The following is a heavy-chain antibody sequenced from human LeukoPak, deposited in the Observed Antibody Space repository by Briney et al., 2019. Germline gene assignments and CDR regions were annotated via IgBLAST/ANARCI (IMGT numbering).Heavy chain of an antibody. CDR3: AGEPKKDSGDAFDI. J-gene: IGHJ3*02. CDR1: GFTVSSNY. Sequence: GGSLRLSCSASGFTVSSNYMSWVRQAPGKGLEWVSVIYSGGSTYYADSVKGRFTISRDNSKNTLYLQMNSLRAEDTAVYYCAGEPKKDSGDAFDIWGQGTMVTVSP. D-gene: IGHD3-10*01. V-gene: IGHV3-66*01. CDR2: IYSGGST.